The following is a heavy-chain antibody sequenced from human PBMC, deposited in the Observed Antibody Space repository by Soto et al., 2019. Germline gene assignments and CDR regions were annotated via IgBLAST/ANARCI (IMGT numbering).Heavy chain of an antibody. D-gene: IGHD3-10*01. CDR1: GGTFSSYA. J-gene: IGHJ5*02. CDR3: ARYWNYYGSGSYYYNWFDP. V-gene: IGHV1-69*06. Sequence: SVKVSCKASGGTFSSYAISWVRQAPGQGLEWMGGIIPIFGTANYAQKFQGRVTITADKSTSTAYMELSSLRSEDTAVYYCARYWNYYGSGSYYYNWFDPWGQGTLVTVSS. CDR2: IIPIFGTA.